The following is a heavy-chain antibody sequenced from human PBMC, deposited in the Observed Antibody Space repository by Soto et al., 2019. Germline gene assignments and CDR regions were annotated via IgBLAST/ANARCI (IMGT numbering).Heavy chain of an antibody. J-gene: IGHJ4*02. D-gene: IGHD6-6*01. V-gene: IGHV3-23*01. CDR2: ISGSGGST. CDR3: SKNWETTFSSSSL. CDR1: GFSFSTYA. Sequence: EVQLLESGGGLVQAGGSLRLSCSASGFSFSTYAMSWVRQAPGKGLEWVSAISGSGGSTYYADSVKGRFTISRDNSKNTLYLQMNSLRAESAAVYYCSKNWETTFSSSSLWGQGTLVTVSS.